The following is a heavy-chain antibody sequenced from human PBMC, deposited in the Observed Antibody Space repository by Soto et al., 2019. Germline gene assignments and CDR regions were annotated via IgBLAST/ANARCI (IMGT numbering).Heavy chain of an antibody. CDR3: ASGYSYFDY. CDR1: EFSFSNYA. Sequence: EVQLLESGGGFVQPGGSLRLSCAASEFSFSNYAMTWVRQAPGKGLEWVSTIGYNGANTYYADSVKGRFTISRDNAGSTLYLQMTSLRADDTAVYYCASGYSYFDYWGQGTLVTVSS. J-gene: IGHJ4*02. D-gene: IGHD5-18*01. V-gene: IGHV3-23*01. CDR2: IGYNGANT.